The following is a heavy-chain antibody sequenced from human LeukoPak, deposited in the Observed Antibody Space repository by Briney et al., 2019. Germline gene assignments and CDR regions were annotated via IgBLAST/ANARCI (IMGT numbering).Heavy chain of an antibody. D-gene: IGHD6-19*01. Sequence: PGGSLRLSCAASGFTFSNYWMHWVRQAPGKGLVWVSRINGDGSSTTYADSVKGRFTVSRDNAKNTLYLQMNSLRAEDTAVYYCARDVAVAGNYFDYWGQGTLVSVSS. CDR2: INGDGSST. CDR1: GFTFSNYW. CDR3: ARDVAVAGNYFDY. J-gene: IGHJ4*02. V-gene: IGHV3-74*01.